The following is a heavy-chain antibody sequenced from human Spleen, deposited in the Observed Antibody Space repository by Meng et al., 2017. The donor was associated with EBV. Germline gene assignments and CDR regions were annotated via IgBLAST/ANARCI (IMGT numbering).Heavy chain of an antibody. CDR1: GGSVSSGSYY. V-gene: IGHV4-61*01. J-gene: IGHJ5*02. CDR2: IYYTGNT. CDR3: TRAGASLSPPS. D-gene: IGHD3-10*01. Sequence: QLQESGPRLVKPSETLSLTWTVSGGSVSSGSYYWNWIRQPPGKGLEWIGYIYYTGNTNYNPSLKSRVSMSIDTSTNQFSLNLSPVTAADTAIYYCTRAGASLSPPSWGQGTLVTVSS.